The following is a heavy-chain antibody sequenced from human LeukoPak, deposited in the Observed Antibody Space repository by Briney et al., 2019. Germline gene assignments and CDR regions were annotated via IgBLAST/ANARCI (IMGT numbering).Heavy chain of an antibody. V-gene: IGHV4-61*02. CDR1: GGSISSGSYY. Sequence: SETLSLTCTVSGGSISSGSYYWSWIRQPAGKGLEWIGRIYTSGSTNYNPSLKSRVTISVDTSKNQFSLKLSSVTAADTAVYYCAREEWYYDILTGYVGFDPWGQGTLVTVSS. J-gene: IGHJ5*02. CDR3: AREEWYYDILTGYVGFDP. D-gene: IGHD3-9*01. CDR2: IYTSGST.